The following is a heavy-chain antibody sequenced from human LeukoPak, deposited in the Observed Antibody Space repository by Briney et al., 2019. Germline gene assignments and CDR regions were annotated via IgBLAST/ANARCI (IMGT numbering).Heavy chain of an antibody. Sequence: QPGGSLRLSCAASGFPFSNYWMHWVRQAPGKGLVWVSRMNSDGSSTGYADSVKGRFTISRDNAKNTLYLQMNSLRVEDAAVYYCATVSRSSGRGYFDYWGPGTLVTVSS. CDR2: MNSDGSST. V-gene: IGHV3-74*01. J-gene: IGHJ4*02. CDR1: GFPFSNYW. D-gene: IGHD6-19*01. CDR3: ATVSRSSGRGYFDY.